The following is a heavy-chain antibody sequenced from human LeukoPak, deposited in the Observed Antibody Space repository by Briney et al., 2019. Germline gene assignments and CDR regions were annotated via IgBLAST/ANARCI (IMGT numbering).Heavy chain of an antibody. Sequence: SETLSLTCTVSGGSISSSSYYWGWIRQPPGKGLEWIGSIYYSGSTYYNPSLKSRVTISVDTSKNQFSLKLSSVTAADTAVYYCARVKTYYDFWSGYYVAGAAAAFDIWGQGTMVTVSS. V-gene: IGHV4-39*07. CDR2: IYYSGST. D-gene: IGHD3-3*01. CDR3: ARVKTYYDFWSGYYVAGAAAAFDI. J-gene: IGHJ3*02. CDR1: GGSISSSSYY.